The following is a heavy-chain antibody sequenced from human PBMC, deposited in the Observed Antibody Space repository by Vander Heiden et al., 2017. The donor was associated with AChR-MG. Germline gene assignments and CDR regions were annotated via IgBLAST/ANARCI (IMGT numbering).Heavy chain of an antibody. Sequence: QVQLVESGGGVVQPGRSLRLSCPAPGFTFSSYAMHWVRQAPGKGLEWVAVISYDGSNKYDADSVKGRFTISRDNSKNTLYLQMKSMRAEDTAVYYCARDPTMHWYFDLWGRGTLVTVSS. CDR3: ARDPTMHWYFDL. D-gene: IGHD3-10*01. V-gene: IGHV3-30-3*01. J-gene: IGHJ2*01. CDR1: GFTFSSYA. CDR2: ISYDGSNK.